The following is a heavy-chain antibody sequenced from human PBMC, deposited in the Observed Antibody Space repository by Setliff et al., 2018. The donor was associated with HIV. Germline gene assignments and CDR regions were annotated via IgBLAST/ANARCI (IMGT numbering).Heavy chain of an antibody. D-gene: IGHD6-19*01. CDR3: ATSSSWSTFYY. J-gene: IGHJ4*02. V-gene: IGHV4-4*07. Sequence: ASETLSLTCTVFGGSAFYWSWIRQPAGKGLEWIGHIDTSGSTNYNPSLKSRVTISVDTSKSQFSLNVNSVTAADTAVYYCATSSSWSTFYYWGQGTLVTVSS. CDR1: GGSAFY. CDR2: IDTSGST.